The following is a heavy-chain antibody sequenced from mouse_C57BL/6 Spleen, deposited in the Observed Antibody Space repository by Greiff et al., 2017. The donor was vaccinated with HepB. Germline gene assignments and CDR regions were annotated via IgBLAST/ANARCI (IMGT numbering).Heavy chain of an antibody. D-gene: IGHD1-1*01. J-gene: IGHJ3*01. CDR3: ARGTNYYGSSYWLAD. V-gene: IGHV1-69*01. CDR1: GYTFTSYW. CDR2: IDPSDSYT. Sequence: VQLQQPGAELVMPGASVKLSCKASGYTFTSYWMHWVKQRPGQGLEWIGEIDPSDSYTHYNQKFKGKSTLTVDKSSSTAYMQLSSLTSEDSAVYYCARGTNYYGSSYWLADWGQGTLVTVSA.